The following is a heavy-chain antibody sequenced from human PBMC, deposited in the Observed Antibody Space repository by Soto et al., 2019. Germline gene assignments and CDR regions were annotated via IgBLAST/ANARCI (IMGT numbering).Heavy chain of an antibody. Sequence: GASVKVSCKASGYTFTSYYMPWVLQAPGQGLEWMGIINPSGGSTSYAQKFQGRVTMTRDTSTSTVYMELSSLRSEDTAVYYCARVFVGATEIDYWGQGTLVTVSS. CDR2: INPSGGST. D-gene: IGHD1-26*01. J-gene: IGHJ4*02. CDR1: GYTFTSYY. V-gene: IGHV1-46*01. CDR3: ARVFVGATEIDY.